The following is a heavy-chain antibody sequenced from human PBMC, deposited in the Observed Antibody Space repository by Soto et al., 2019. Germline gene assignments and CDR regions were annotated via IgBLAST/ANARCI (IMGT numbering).Heavy chain of an antibody. CDR3: ARGVSCSGGSCYPTPAGMDV. CDR2: INPNSGGT. D-gene: IGHD2-15*01. Sequence: ASVKVSCKASGYTFTGYYMHWVRQAPGQGLEWMGWINPNSGGTNYAQKFQGRVTMTRDTSISTAYMELSRLRSDDTAVYYCARGVSCSGGSCYPTPAGMDVWGQGTMVTVSS. V-gene: IGHV1-2*02. CDR1: GYTFTGYY. J-gene: IGHJ6*02.